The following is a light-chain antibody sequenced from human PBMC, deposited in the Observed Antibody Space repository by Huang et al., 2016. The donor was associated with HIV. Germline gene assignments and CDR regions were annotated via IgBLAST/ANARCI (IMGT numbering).Light chain of an antibody. Sequence: EIVMTQSPATLSVSPGERATLSCRASQSVSSNVAWYQQKPGQAPRLLIYGASTRATGIPARFSGSGSGTEFTLTISSLQSEDFAVYYCQQYNKWPMYTFGQGTKLEIK. CDR3: QQYNKWPMYT. CDR1: QSVSSN. J-gene: IGKJ2*01. V-gene: IGKV3-15*01. CDR2: GAS.